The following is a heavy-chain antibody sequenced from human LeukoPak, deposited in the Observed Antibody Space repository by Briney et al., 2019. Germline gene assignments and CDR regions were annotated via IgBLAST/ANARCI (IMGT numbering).Heavy chain of an antibody. D-gene: IGHD6-19*01. V-gene: IGHV1-18*01. Sequence: ASVKVSCKASGYTFTSHSISWVRQAPGQGLGWMGWNSAYNGDTKYAQKFQGRVTMTTDASTTTAYMELRSLTSDDTAVYYCARDPSNSSGGYEHFDYWGQGTLVTVSS. CDR1: GYTFTSHS. CDR3: ARDPSNSSGGYEHFDY. J-gene: IGHJ4*02. CDR2: NSAYNGDT.